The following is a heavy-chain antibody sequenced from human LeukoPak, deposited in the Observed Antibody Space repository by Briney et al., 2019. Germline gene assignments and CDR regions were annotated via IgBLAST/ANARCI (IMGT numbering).Heavy chain of an antibody. J-gene: IGHJ3*02. D-gene: IGHD2-15*01. CDR3: ARAPVVAAIRTHFDI. Sequence: GRSLRLSCAASRFTFSSYGMHWVRQAPGKGLEWVAVISYDGSNKYYADSVKGRFTISRDNSKNTLYLQMNSLRAEDTAVYYCARAPVVAAIRTHFDIWGQGTMVTVSS. CDR2: ISYDGSNK. V-gene: IGHV3-30*03. CDR1: RFTFSSYG.